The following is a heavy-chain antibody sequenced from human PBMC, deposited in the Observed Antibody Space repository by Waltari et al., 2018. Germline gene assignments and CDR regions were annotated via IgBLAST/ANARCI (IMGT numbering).Heavy chain of an antibody. V-gene: IGHV3-30*03. Sequence: QVQLVESGGGVVQPGRSLRLSCAASGFTFSSYGIHWVRQAPGKGLEWAAAISYDGGNKYYADSVKGRFTISRDNSKNTLYLQMNSLRAEDTAVYYCARENVGSSPGGGYYYGMDVWGQGTTVTVSS. J-gene: IGHJ6*02. CDR1: GFTFSSYG. D-gene: IGHD6-13*01. CDR2: ISYDGGNK. CDR3: ARENVGSSPGGGYYYGMDV.